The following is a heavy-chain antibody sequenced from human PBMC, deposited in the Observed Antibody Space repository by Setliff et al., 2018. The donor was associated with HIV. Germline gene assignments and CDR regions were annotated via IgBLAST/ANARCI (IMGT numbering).Heavy chain of an antibody. CDR3: ARKNRGAPAPFDY. CDR1: GGSISSSSYY. V-gene: IGHV4-39*01. J-gene: IGHJ4*02. D-gene: IGHD6-25*01. Sequence: SETLSLTCIVSGGSISSSSYYWGWIRQPPGKGLEWIGSIDYTGKTHYNPSLKSRVTISADTSKSQFSLNLSSVTATDTAVYYCARKNRGAPAPFDYWGQGTLVTVSS. CDR2: IDYTGKT.